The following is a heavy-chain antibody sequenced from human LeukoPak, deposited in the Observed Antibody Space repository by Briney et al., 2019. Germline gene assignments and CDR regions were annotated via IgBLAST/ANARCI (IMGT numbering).Heavy chain of an antibody. CDR1: GFTSTDYD. CDR3: ARVAKERVGGVYYFDY. CDR2: IRTAGDT. Sequence: GGSLRLSCAASGFTSTDYDMHWVRQATGKGLEWVSAIRTAGDTYYTGSMKGRFTISKENAKNSLYLQMNSLRAGDTAVYYCARVAKERVGGVYYFDYWGQGTLVTVSS. D-gene: IGHD1-1*01. V-gene: IGHV3-13*01. J-gene: IGHJ4*02.